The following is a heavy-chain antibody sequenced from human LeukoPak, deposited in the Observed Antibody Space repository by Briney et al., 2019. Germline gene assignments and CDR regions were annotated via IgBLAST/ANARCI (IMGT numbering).Heavy chain of an antibody. Sequence: AASVKVSCKASGYTFTGYYMNWVRQAPGQGLEWMGWINPNSGGTNYAQKFQGRVTMTRDTSISTAYMELSRLRSDDTAVYYCARDYGGAFDIWGQGTMVTVSS. J-gene: IGHJ3*02. CDR3: ARDYGGAFDI. CDR2: INPNSGGT. V-gene: IGHV1-2*02. D-gene: IGHD4-23*01. CDR1: GYTFTGYY.